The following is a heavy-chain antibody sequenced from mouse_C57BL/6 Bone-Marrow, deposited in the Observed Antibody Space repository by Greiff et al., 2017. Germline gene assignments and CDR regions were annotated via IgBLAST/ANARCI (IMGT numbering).Heavy chain of an antibody. CDR1: GYTFTDYE. CDR3: TRPRFAY. Sequence: VQRVESGAELVRPGASVTLSCKASGYTFTDYEMHWVKQTPVHGLEWIGAIDPETGGTAYNQKFKGKAILTADKSSSTAYMELRSLTSEDSAVYYCTRPRFAYWGQGTLVTVSA. CDR2: IDPETGGT. V-gene: IGHV1-15*01. J-gene: IGHJ3*01.